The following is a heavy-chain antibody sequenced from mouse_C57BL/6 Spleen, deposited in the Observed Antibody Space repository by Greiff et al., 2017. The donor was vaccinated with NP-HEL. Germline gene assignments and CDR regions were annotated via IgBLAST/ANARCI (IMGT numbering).Heavy chain of an antibody. CDR2: ISDGGSYT. CDR1: GFTFSSYA. J-gene: IGHJ2*01. CDR3: ARDTLYGSSQFDY. V-gene: IGHV5-4*01. D-gene: IGHD1-1*01. Sequence: EVQGVESGGGLVKPGGSLKLSCAASGFTFSSYAMSWVRQTPEKRLEWVATISDGGSYTYYPDNVKGRFTISRDNAKNNLYLQMSHLKSEDTAMYYCARDTLYGSSQFDYWGQGTTLTVSS.